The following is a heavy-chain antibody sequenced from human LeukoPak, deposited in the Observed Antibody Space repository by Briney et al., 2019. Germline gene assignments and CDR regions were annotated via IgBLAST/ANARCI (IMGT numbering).Heavy chain of an antibody. CDR3: VVGGSPGY. V-gene: IGHV3-74*01. J-gene: IGHJ4*02. CDR1: GLAFSAYK. D-gene: IGHD2-15*01. Sequence: PGGSLRLSCAASGLAFSAYKTHWVRQAPRKGLVWASRISTDGYTTDYADFVQGRFTASRDNTKNTWSLEMNSLRAEDTAVYYCVVGGSPGYWGQGTLVTVSS. CDR2: ISTDGYTT.